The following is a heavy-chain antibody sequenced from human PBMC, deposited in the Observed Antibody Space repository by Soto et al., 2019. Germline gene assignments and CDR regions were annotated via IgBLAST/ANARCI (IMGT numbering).Heavy chain of an antibody. J-gene: IGHJ5*02. CDR3: ARHPERIAEIGWFDP. Sequence: EVQLVESGGGLVQPGGSLRLSCAASGFTFSSYSMNWVRQAPGKGLEWVSYISSSSSTIYYADSVKGRFTISRDNAKNPLYRRMNSLRAEDTAVCYCARHPERIAEIGWFDPWGQGTVVTVSS. D-gene: IGHD6-13*01. CDR1: GFTFSSYS. V-gene: IGHV3-48*01. CDR2: ISSSSSTI.